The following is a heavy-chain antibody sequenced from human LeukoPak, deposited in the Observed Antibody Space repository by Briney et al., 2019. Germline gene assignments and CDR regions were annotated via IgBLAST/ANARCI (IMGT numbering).Heavy chain of an antibody. Sequence: KTSETLSLTCTVSGGSISSGDYYWTWIRQPPGKGLVWIGYISYSGSTYYNPSLKSRVTISLDTSKNQFSLKLSSVTAADTAVYYCARTLDSSGYYYDYWGQGTLVTVSS. V-gene: IGHV4-30-4*01. CDR3: ARTLDSSGYYYDY. J-gene: IGHJ4*02. CDR1: GGSISSGDYY. D-gene: IGHD3-22*01. CDR2: ISYSGST.